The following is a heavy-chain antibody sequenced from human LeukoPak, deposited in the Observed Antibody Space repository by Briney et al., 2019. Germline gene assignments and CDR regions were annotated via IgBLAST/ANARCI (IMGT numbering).Heavy chain of an antibody. CDR3: AKEVGPDLGS. CDR2: IWYDGSKT. CDR1: GFNFRSYA. V-gene: IGHV3-33*06. Sequence: GGPLRLSCAASGFNFRSYAIHWVRQAPGKGLEWVAVIWYDGSKTYYAESVKGRFTIARDNSNNMAYLQMTSLRVEDTAVYYCAKEVGPDLGSWGQGTRVTVSS. D-gene: IGHD1-26*01. J-gene: IGHJ4*02.